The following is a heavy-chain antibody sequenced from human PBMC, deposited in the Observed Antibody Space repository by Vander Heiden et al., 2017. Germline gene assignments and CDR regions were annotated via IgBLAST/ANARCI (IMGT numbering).Heavy chain of an antibody. CDR2: VSWNSGSI. D-gene: IGHD6-6*01. V-gene: IGHV3-9*01. J-gene: IGHJ6*02. CDR1: GFTFDDYA. Sequence: EVQLVESGGGLVQPGRSLRLSCAASGFTFDDYAMHWVRQAPGKGLEVVSGVSWNSGSIGYADSVKGRFTISRDNAKNSLYLQMNSLRPEDTALYYCATVPAYYYGMDVWGQGTTVTVSS. CDR3: ATVPAYYYGMDV.